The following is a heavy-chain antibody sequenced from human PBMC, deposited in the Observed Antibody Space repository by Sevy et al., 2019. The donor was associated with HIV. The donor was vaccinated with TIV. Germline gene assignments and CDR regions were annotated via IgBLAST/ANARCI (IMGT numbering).Heavy chain of an antibody. J-gene: IGHJ4*02. CDR1: GFTFSTYW. V-gene: IGHV3-7*01. Sequence: GGSLRLSCAASGFTFSTYWMTWVRQAPGKGLEWVANIKQDMSEKYYADSVKGRFTISRDNARHSLYLQMESLRAEDTAMYYCARAQQVTMLVVIGGLYFDFWGQGTLVTVSS. D-gene: IGHD3-22*01. CDR2: IKQDMSEK. CDR3: ARAQQVTMLVVIGGLYFDF.